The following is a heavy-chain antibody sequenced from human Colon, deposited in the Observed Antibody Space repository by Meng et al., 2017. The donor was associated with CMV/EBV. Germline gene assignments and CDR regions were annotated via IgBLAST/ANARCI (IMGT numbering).Heavy chain of an antibody. J-gene: IGHJ6*02. CDR1: GFIFSDYW. V-gene: IGHV3-7*01. CDR3: ATGKAVGGKSYYYYGMGV. CDR2: INQGGGEK. D-gene: IGHD6-19*01. Sequence: GGSLRLSCAASGFIFSDYWMTWVRQAPGKGLEWVANINQGGGEKYYVDSVKGRFTISRDNAKNSVYLQMNNLRAEDTAVYYCATGKAVGGKSYYYYGMGVWGQGTTVTVSS.